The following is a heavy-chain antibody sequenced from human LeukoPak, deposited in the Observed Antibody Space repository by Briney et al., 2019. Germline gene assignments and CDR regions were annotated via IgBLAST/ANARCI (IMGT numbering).Heavy chain of an antibody. J-gene: IGHJ4*02. Sequence: PGGSLRLSCAASGFTFSNYWMGWVRQAPGKRLEWVANMNIDGSEKYYADSVKGRFSISRDNARNSVYLQMASLRVEDTAVYYCARDQVEWELLLDYWGQGTLVTVSS. CDR2: MNIDGSEK. D-gene: IGHD1-26*01. V-gene: IGHV3-7*01. CDR3: ARDQVEWELLLDY. CDR1: GFTFSNYW.